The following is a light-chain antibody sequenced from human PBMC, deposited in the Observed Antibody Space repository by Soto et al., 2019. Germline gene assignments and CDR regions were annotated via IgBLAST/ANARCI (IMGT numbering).Light chain of an antibody. V-gene: IGLV2-14*01. Sequence: QSDLTQPASVSGSPGQSITISCTGTNTDIGAYNYVSWYQQHPGEAPRLMIYDINSRPSGVSSRFFGSKSGNTASLTISGLQAEDEDHYYCSSYTTYSTLVFGGGTKLTVL. CDR2: DIN. J-gene: IGLJ2*01. CDR1: NTDIGAYNY. CDR3: SSYTTYSTLV.